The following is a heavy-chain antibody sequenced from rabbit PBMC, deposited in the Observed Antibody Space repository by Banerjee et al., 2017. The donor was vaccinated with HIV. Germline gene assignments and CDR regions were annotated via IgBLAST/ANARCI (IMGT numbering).Heavy chain of an antibody. CDR1: GFDFTSNA. J-gene: IGHJ4*01. D-gene: IGHD4-1*01. Sequence: QEQLEESGGGLVKPEGSLTLTCKASGFDFTSNAMCWVRQAPGKGLEWIGCINSSSRNVVYASWATGRFTISKTSSTTVTLQMTSLTAADTATYFCARDLAGVIGWNFNLWGPGTLVTVS. V-gene: IGHV1S45*01. CDR3: ARDLAGVIGWNFNL. CDR2: INSSSRNV.